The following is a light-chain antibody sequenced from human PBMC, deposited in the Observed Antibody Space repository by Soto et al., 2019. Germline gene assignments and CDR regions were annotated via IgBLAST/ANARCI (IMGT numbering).Light chain of an antibody. CDR1: SSDVGGYNY. V-gene: IGLV2-23*01. CDR2: EGT. CDR3: CSYAGDITYV. Sequence: PTPASGSLRPAVTISCTGTSSDVGGYNYVSWYQQHPGKAPKLMIYEGTKRPSGISNRFSGSKSGNTASLTISGLQAEDEADYYCCSYAGDITYVFGTGTKVNVL. J-gene: IGLJ1*01.